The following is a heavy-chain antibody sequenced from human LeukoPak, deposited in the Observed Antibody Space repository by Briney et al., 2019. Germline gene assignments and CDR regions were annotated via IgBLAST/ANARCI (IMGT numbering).Heavy chain of an antibody. CDR1: GGSISSGGYY. CDR2: IYYSGST. J-gene: IGHJ4*02. CDR3: ARHDLAEYLPDY. Sequence: SETLSLTCTVSGGSISSGGYYWSWIRQHPGKGLEWIGYIYYSGSTNYNPSLKSRLTISVDTSKNQFSLKLSSVTAADTAVYYCARHDLAEYLPDYWGQGTVVTVSS. V-gene: IGHV4-61*08. D-gene: IGHD3/OR15-3a*01.